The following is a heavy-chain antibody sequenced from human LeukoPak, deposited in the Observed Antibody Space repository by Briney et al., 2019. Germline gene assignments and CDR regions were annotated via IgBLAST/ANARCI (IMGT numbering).Heavy chain of an antibody. CDR3: ARDPYSYGFLPPFDY. Sequence: GASVKVSCKASGYTFTGYYMHWVRQAPGQGLEWMGWINPNSGGTNYAQKFQGRVTMTRDTSLSTAYMELSRLRSDDTAVYYCARDPYSYGFLPPFDYWGQGTLVTVSS. V-gene: IGHV1-2*02. CDR1: GYTFTGYY. CDR2: INPNSGGT. D-gene: IGHD5-18*01. J-gene: IGHJ4*02.